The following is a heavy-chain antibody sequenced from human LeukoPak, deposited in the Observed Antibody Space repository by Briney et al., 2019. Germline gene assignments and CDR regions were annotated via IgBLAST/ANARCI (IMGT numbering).Heavy chain of an antibody. CDR1: GLTFDKYA. CDR3: AKDLPSPYCSGGHCYSGLNDY. V-gene: IGHV3-43*02. Sequence: GGSLRLSCAASGLTFDKYAMHWVRQAPGKGLEWISLISGDGSTTYYADSVKGRFTISRDNSKNSPFLQMNSLRAEDSALYYCAKDLPSPYCSGGHCYSGLNDYWGQGTLVTVSS. D-gene: IGHD2-15*01. CDR2: ISGDGSTT. J-gene: IGHJ4*02.